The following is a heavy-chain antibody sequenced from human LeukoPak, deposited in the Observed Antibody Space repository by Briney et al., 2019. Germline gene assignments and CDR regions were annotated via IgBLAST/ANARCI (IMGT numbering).Heavy chain of an antibody. CDR3: ARSGDVVFDY. D-gene: IGHD2-15*01. V-gene: IGHV1-8*01. Sequence: GASVKVSCKASGYTFTSYDINWGGQAAGQGVGGRGGMNANSGKTGYAQKFQGRGTMTRNTSIITAYMELSSLRSEDTAVYYCARSGDVVFDYWGQGTLVTVSS. CDR1: GYTFTSYD. CDR2: MNANSGKT. J-gene: IGHJ4*02.